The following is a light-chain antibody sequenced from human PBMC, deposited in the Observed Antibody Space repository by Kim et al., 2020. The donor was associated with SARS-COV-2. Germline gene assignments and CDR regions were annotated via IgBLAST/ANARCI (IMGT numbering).Light chain of an antibody. V-gene: IGKV1-12*01. CDR3: QQSTTFPLT. J-gene: IGKJ4*01. Sequence: ASVGNRVTITCRASQDISTFLAWYQQKPGKAPKLLIYHASTLEGGVPLRFSGSGSGTEFTLSISSLQPEDIATYHCQQSTTFPLTFGGGTKVDIK. CDR2: HAS. CDR1: QDISTF.